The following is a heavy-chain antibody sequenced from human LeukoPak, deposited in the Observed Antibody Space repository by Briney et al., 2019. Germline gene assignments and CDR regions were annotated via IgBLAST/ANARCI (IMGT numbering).Heavy chain of an antibody. CDR3: ARGTAAGYWYFDL. V-gene: IGHV4-4*07. J-gene: IGHJ2*01. D-gene: IGHD6-25*01. CDR2: IYTSGST. Sequence: SEILSLTCTVSGGSISSYYWSWIRQPAGKGLEWIGRIYTSGSTNYNSSLKSRVTMSVDPSKNQFSLKLSSVTAADTAVYYCARGTAAGYWYFDLWGRGTLVTVSS. CDR1: GGSISSYY.